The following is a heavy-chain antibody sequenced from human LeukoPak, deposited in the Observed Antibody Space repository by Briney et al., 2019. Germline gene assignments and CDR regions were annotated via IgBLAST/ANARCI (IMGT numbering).Heavy chain of an antibody. CDR3: ARSHRITMVREPRGIAFDI. D-gene: IGHD3-10*01. CDR1: GGSISSYY. Sequence: SETLSLTCTVSGGSISSYYWSWIRQPPGKGLEWIGYIYYSGSTTYNPSLKSRVTISVDTSKNRFSLKLNSVTAADTAVYYCARSHRITMVREPRGIAFDIWGQGTMVTVSS. J-gene: IGHJ3*02. V-gene: IGHV4-59*08. CDR2: IYYSGST.